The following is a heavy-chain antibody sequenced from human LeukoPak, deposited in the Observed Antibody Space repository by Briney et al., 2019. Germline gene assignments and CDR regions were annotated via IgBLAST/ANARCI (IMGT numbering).Heavy chain of an antibody. J-gene: IGHJ6*02. CDR1: GFTFSDYD. CDR3: ATQTIGYCSGGSCWSGMDV. V-gene: IGHV3-11*04. Sequence: GGSLRLSCVASGFTFSDYDMSWIRQAPGKGLEWLSYISSSGNTIYEADSVKGRFSISRDNAQSSMYLQMNSLRADDTAVYYCATQTIGYCSGGSCWSGMDVWGQGTTVTVSS. D-gene: IGHD2-15*01. CDR2: ISSSGNTI.